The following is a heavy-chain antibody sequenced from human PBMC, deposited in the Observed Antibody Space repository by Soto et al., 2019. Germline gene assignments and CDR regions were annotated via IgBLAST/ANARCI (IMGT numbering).Heavy chain of an antibody. CDR3: ARDNAGYDSSGYYLFDY. CDR1: GGSISSYY. V-gene: IGHV4-59*01. J-gene: IGHJ4*02. CDR2: IYYSGST. Sequence: QVQLQGSGPGLVKPSETLSLTCTVSGGSISSYYWSWIRQPPGKGLEWIGYIYYSGSTNYNPSLKSRVTISVDTSKNQFSLKLSSVTAADTAVYYCARDNAGYDSSGYYLFDYWGQGTLVTVSS. D-gene: IGHD3-22*01.